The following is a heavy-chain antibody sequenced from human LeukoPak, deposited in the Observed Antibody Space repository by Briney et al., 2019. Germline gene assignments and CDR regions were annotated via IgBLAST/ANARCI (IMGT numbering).Heavy chain of an antibody. CDR2: ISGGGSSA. CDR1: GFSFTSYA. CDR3: AKAYGSGMYYSYFDS. J-gene: IGHJ4*02. D-gene: IGHD3-10*01. V-gene: IGHV3-23*01. Sequence: GVSLRLSCAASGFSFTSYAMNWVRQAPGKGLEWVSGISGGGSSAYYADSVKGRFAISRDNSKDTLFLQMDSLRAEDTAVYYCAKAYGSGMYYSYFDSWGQGTLVTVSS.